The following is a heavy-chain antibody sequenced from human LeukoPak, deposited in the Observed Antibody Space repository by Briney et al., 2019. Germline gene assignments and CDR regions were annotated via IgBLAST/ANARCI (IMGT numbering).Heavy chain of an antibody. CDR3: AKDFSNDYYDSSGYYMTPAFDY. V-gene: IGHV3-23*01. CDR2: ISGSGGST. CDR1: GFTFSSYA. J-gene: IGHJ4*02. D-gene: IGHD3-22*01. Sequence: GGSLRLSCAASGFTFSSYAMSWVRQAPGKGLEWVSAISGSGGSTYYADSVKGRFTISRDNSKNTLYLQMNSLRAEDTAVYYCAKDFSNDYYDSSGYYMTPAFDYWGQGTLVTVPS.